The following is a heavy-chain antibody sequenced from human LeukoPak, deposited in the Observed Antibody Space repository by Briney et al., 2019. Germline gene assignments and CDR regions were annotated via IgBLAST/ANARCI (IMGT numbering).Heavy chain of an antibody. V-gene: IGHV4-34*01. CDR1: GGSFSGFY. CDR2: INHSGST. D-gene: IGHD3-22*01. Sequence: PSETLSLTCAVYGGSFSGFYWSWIRQPPGKGLEWIGEINHSGSTNYNPSLKSRVTISVDTSKNQFSLKLSSVTAADTALYYCARRRRSTYYFDSSGPPRGNWFDPWGQGSLVTVSS. J-gene: IGHJ5*02. CDR3: ARRRRSTYYFDSSGPPRGNWFDP.